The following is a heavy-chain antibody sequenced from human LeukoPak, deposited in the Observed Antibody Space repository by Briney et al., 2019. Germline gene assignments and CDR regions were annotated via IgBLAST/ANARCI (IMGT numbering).Heavy chain of an antibody. J-gene: IGHJ4*02. V-gene: IGHV3-21*01. CDR1: GFTFSSYR. D-gene: IGHD3-16*01. Sequence: GGSLKISCAASGFTFSSYRMNWVRQAPGKGLEWVSSISSSSSYIYYADSVKGRFTISRDNAKNSLYLQMNSLRAEDTAVYYCARDYWGTPSGFDYWGQGTLVTVSS. CDR3: ARDYWGTPSGFDY. CDR2: ISSSSSYI.